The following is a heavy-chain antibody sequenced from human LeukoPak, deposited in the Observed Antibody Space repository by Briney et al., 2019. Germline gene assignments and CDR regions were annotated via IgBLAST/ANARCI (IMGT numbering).Heavy chain of an antibody. D-gene: IGHD2-21*02. Sequence: GGSLRLSCSASVFTLSNYWMHWVRHAPGKGLVWVARLHSNGAFTTYADSVKGRFTISRDTAKNTLYLQMNSLRVEDTAVYYCARFVVVTAGDYWGQGTLVTVSS. V-gene: IGHV3-74*01. J-gene: IGHJ4*01. CDR2: LHSNGAFT. CDR1: VFTLSNYW. CDR3: ARFVVVTAGDY.